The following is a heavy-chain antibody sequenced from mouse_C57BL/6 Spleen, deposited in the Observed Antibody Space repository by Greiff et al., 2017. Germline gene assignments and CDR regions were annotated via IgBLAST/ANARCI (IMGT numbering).Heavy chain of an antibody. Sequence: EVQRVESGPGLVKPSQSLSLTCSVTGYSITSGYYWNWIRQFPGNKLEWMGYISYDGSNNYNPSLKNRISITRDTSKNQFFLKWNSVTTEDTATYYCARNMDYYGSSFDYWGQGTTLTVSS. J-gene: IGHJ2*01. CDR1: GYSITSGYY. CDR3: ARNMDYYGSSFDY. D-gene: IGHD1-1*01. V-gene: IGHV3-6*01. CDR2: ISYDGSN.